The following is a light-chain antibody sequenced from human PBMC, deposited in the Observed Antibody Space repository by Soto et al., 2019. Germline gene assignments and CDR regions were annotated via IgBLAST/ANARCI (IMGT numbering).Light chain of an antibody. CDR3: QRVGTSPPSS. J-gene: IGKJ5*01. V-gene: IGKV3-20*01. CDR1: QSVSSIY. CDR2: GAS. Sequence: EIVLTQSPGTLSLSPGERAILSCSASQSVSSIYFAWYQQKPGQAPRLLIYGASGRATGIPDRFSGSGSGTDFTIPIRGLECEDFAVCNCQRVGTSPPSSFGQKTRPEI.